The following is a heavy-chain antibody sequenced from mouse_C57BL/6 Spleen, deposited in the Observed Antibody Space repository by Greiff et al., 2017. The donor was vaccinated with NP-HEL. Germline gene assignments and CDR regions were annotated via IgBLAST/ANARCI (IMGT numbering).Heavy chain of an antibody. CDR1: GYTFTNYW. V-gene: IGHV1-63*01. Sequence: VHLVESGAELVRPGTSVKMSCKASGYTFTNYWIGWAKQRPGHGLEWIGDIYPGGGYTNYNEKFKGKATLTADKSSSTAYMQFSSLTSEDSAIYYCARGEYYGSSPYWYFDVWGTGTTVTVSS. D-gene: IGHD1-1*01. J-gene: IGHJ1*03. CDR2: IYPGGGYT. CDR3: ARGEYYGSSPYWYFDV.